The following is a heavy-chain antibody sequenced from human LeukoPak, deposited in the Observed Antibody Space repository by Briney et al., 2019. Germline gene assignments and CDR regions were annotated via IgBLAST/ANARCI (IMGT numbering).Heavy chain of an antibody. D-gene: IGHD6-19*01. J-gene: IGHJ6*02. CDR1: GFTFSGYG. CDR2: ISGSGSST. Sequence: GGSLRLSCAASGFTFSGYGMSWVRQAPGKGLEWVSGISGSGSSTYYADSVKGRFTISRDNSKNTLYLQMNSLRAEDAAVYYCAKSSGRSPYYYGMDVWGQGTTVTVSS. CDR3: AKSSGRSPYYYGMDV. V-gene: IGHV3-23*01.